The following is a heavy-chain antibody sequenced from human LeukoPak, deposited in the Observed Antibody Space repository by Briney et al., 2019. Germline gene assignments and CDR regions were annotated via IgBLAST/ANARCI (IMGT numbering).Heavy chain of an antibody. Sequence: SQTLSLTCVVSGDSVSSKSGAWNWIRQSPSRGLEWLGRTYYRSKWYNDYAESMEGRMTISQDTSKNQYSLHLNSVTPDDTAVYYCARDFGTTGWHTFDYWGQGTLVTVS. CDR1: GDSVSSKSGA. J-gene: IGHJ4*02. V-gene: IGHV6-1*01. CDR2: TYYRSKWYN. D-gene: IGHD6-19*01. CDR3: ARDFGTTGWHTFDY.